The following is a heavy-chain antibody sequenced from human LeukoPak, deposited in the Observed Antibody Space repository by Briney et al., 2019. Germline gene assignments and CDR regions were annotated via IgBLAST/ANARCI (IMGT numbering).Heavy chain of an antibody. CDR1: GFTFSSYS. CDR2: ICVSSGTR. V-gene: IGHV3-48*01. J-gene: IGHJ4*02. Sequence: GGSLRLSCAASGFTFSSYSMNWVRHAPGGGVEWVSYICVSSGTRYYADSVKGRFTISRDNAKNSLYLQMNSLRAEDTAVYYCARAPYTSGWYRGDNDYWGQGTLVTVSS. CDR3: ARAPYTSGWYRGDNDY. D-gene: IGHD6-19*01.